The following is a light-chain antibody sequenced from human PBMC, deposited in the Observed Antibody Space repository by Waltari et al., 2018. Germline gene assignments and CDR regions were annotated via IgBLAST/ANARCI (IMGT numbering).Light chain of an antibody. CDR2: DYC. V-gene: IGLV1-51*01. J-gene: IGLJ3*02. CDR1: TSNIGNNF. Sequence: QSVLTQPPSVSAAPGQKVTISCSGSTSNIGNNFVSWYQQLPGTAPKLLIYDYCKPPSGIPYRFAGSMSGPSATLGITGLQTWDEADYYCGAWYSSRSVVFGGGTKLTVL. CDR3: GAWYSSRSVV.